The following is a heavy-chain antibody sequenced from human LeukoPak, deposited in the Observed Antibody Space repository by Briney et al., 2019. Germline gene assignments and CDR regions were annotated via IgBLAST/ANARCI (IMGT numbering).Heavy chain of an antibody. V-gene: IGHV4-61*02. CDR3: ARLSIAAAGSKSALFDY. CDR2: IYTSGST. D-gene: IGHD6-13*01. CDR1: GGSINSGSYY. J-gene: IGHJ4*02. Sequence: SETLSLTCTVSGGSINSGSYYWSWIRQPAGKGLEWIGRIYTSGSTNYNPSLKSRITISVDTSKNQFSLKLSSVTAADTAVYYCARLSIAAAGSKSALFDYWGQGTLVTVSS.